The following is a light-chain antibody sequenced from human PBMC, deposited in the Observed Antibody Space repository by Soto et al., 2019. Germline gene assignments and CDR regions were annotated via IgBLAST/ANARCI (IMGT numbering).Light chain of an antibody. CDR2: GAS. J-gene: IGKJ2*01. CDR3: QQYDSYSYT. Sequence: DIQMTQSPSTLSASVGDRVTITCRTSQSISNWLAWYQQKPGKAPKLLISGASSLESGVPSRFSGSGSGTEFTLTISSLQPDDLATYYCQQYDSYSYTFGQGTKLEIK. V-gene: IGKV1-5*01. CDR1: QSISNW.